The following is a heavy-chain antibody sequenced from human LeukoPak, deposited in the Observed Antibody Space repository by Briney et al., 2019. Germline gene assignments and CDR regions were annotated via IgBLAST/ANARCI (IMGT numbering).Heavy chain of an antibody. D-gene: IGHD2-2*01. CDR1: GLTFSSYA. CDR2: ISGSGGST. J-gene: IGHJ4*02. V-gene: IGHV3-23*01. Sequence: GGSLRLSCAASGLTFSSYAMSWVRQAPGKGLEWVSAISGSGGSTYYADSVKGRFTISRDNSKNPLYLQMNSLRAEDTAVYYCAKATYRTSPYYFDYWGQGTLVTVSS. CDR3: AKATYRTSPYYFDY.